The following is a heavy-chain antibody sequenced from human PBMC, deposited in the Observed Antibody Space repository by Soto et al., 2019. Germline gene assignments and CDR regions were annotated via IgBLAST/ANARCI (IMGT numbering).Heavy chain of an antibody. CDR1: GFTFSSYA. CDR2: ISYDGSNK. J-gene: IGHJ4*02. Sequence: GGSLRLSCAASGFTFSSYAMHWVRQAPGKGLEWVAVISYDGSNKYYADSVKGRFTISRDNSKNTLYLQMNSLRAEDTAVYYCARSGSIVGATVDYWGQGTLVTVSS. CDR3: ARSGSIVGATVDY. V-gene: IGHV3-30-3*01. D-gene: IGHD1-26*01.